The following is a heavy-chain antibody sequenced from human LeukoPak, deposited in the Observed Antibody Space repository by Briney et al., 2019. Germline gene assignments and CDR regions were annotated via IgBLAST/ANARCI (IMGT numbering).Heavy chain of an antibody. J-gene: IGHJ4*02. D-gene: IGHD3-16*01. CDR3: ARGGYMITFGGVDC. CDR2: INTDGSST. CDR1: GFTFSNYA. V-gene: IGHV3-74*01. Sequence: GGSLRLSCAASGFTFSNYAMRWVRQAPGKGLVWVSRINTDGSSTSYADSVKGRFTISRDNAKNTLYLQMNSLRAEDTAVYYCARGGYMITFGGVDCWGQGTLVTVSS.